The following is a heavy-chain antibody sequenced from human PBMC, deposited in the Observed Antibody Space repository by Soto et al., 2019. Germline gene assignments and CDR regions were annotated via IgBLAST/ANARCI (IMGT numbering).Heavy chain of an antibody. V-gene: IGHV3-30*18. CDR3: AKVTITMLEAFDY. D-gene: IGHD3-10*02. CDR1: GFTFSSYG. J-gene: IGHJ4*01. Sequence: PGGSLRLSCAASGFTFSSYGMHWVRQAPGKGLEWVAVISDDGSNKYYADSVKGRFTISRDNSKNTLYLQMNSLRAEDTAVYYCAKVTITMLEAFDYWGQGTLVTVSS. CDR2: ISDDGSNK.